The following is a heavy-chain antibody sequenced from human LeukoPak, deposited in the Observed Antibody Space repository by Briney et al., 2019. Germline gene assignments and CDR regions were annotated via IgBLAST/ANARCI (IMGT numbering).Heavy chain of an antibody. CDR3: AGGRDSSGYSYFNK. J-gene: IGHJ4*02. CDR1: GFTFSSYW. CDR2: INTDESST. Sequence: PGGSLRLSCAASGFTFSSYWMHWVRQAPGKGLAWVSHINTDESSTTYADSVKGRFTTSRDNAKNTLYLQMNSLRAEDTAVYYCAGGRDSSGYSYFNKWGQGTLVTVSS. D-gene: IGHD3-22*01. V-gene: IGHV3-74*03.